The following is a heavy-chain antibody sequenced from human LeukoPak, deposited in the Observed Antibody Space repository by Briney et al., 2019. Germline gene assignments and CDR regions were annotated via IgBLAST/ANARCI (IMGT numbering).Heavy chain of an antibody. CDR3: ARESAAGTYGMDV. V-gene: IGHV3-53*01. CDR2: IYSGGST. D-gene: IGHD6-13*01. J-gene: IGHJ6*02. CDR1: GFTFSKDA. Sequence: QPGGSLRLSCAASGFTFSKDAMNWVRQAPGKGLEWVSVIYSGGSTYYADSVKGRFTISRDNSKNTLYLQMNSLRAEDTAVYYCARESAAGTYGMDVWGQGTTVTVSS.